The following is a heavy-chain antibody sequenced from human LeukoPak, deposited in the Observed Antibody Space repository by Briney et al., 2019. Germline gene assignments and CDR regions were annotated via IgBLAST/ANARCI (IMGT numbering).Heavy chain of an antibody. D-gene: IGHD3-22*01. CDR2: INWNGGST. J-gene: IGHJ4*02. V-gene: IGHV3-20*04. CDR1: GFTFDDYG. Sequence: GGSLRLSCAASGFTFDDYGMSWVRQAPGKGLEWVSGINWNGGSTGYAYSVKGRFTISRDNAKNSLYLQMNRLRAEDTALYYCARSSHYYHRAFYFDYWGQGTLVTVSS. CDR3: ARSSHYYHRAFYFDY.